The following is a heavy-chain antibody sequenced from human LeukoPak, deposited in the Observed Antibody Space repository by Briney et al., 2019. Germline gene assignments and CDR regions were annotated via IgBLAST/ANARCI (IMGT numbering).Heavy chain of an antibody. CDR1: GYTFTSYD. V-gene: IGHV1-8*01. D-gene: IGHD3-10*01. CDR3: ARGSRYGSGSYCGY. J-gene: IGHJ4*02. CDR2: MNPNSGNT. Sequence: GASVKVSCKASGYTFTSYDINWVRQTTGQGLEWMGWMNPNSGNTGYAQKFQGRVTMTRNTSISTAYMELSSLRSEDTAVYYCARGSRYGSGSYCGYWGQGTLVTVSS.